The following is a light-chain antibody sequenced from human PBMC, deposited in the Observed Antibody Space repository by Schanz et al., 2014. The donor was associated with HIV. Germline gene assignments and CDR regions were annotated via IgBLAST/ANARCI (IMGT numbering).Light chain of an antibody. CDR3: TSSTTDNTL. CDR2: HVS. CDR1: SNAIGAYNL. Sequence: QSALTQPASGSASPGQSITISCTGTSNAIGAYNLVSWYQQQPGKAPKLMIYHVSDRPAGVSDRFSGSKSGNMASLTISGVQPEDEGHYYCTSSTTDNTLFGDGTKFTVL. V-gene: IGLV2-14*03. J-gene: IGLJ3*02.